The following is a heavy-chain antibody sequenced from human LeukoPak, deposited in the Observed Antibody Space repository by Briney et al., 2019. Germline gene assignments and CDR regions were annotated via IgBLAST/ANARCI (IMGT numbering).Heavy chain of an antibody. CDR1: GFTFNNHA. CDR3: AKDYYVWGSYRPQYYFDY. J-gene: IGHJ4*02. V-gene: IGHV3-23*01. CDR2: ISGSGGST. Sequence: PGGSLRLSCAASGFTFNNHALHWVRQAPGKGLEWVSAISGSGGSTYYADSVKGRFTISRDNSKNTLYLQMNSLRAEDTAVYYCAKDYYVWGSYRPQYYFDYWGQGTLVTVSS. D-gene: IGHD3-16*02.